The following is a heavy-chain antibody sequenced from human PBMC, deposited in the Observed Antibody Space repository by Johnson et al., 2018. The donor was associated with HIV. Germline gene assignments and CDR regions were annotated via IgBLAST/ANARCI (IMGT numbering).Heavy chain of an antibody. CDR3: ARGGSLITMFGRDINLGAFDI. V-gene: IGHV3-66*03. CDR2: IYSGGRT. J-gene: IGHJ3*02. D-gene: IGHD3-3*01. Sequence: EVQLVESGGGLMQPGGSLRLSCVASGFTVSNNFMRWVRQAPGKGLEWVSVIYSGGRTYYADSVKGRFTISRDNSKNTLYLQMGSLRAEDMAVYYCARGGSLITMFGRDINLGAFDIWGQGTMVTVSS. CDR1: GFTVSNNF.